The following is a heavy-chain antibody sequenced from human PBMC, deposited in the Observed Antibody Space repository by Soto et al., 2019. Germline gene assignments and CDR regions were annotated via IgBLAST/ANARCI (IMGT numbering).Heavy chain of an antibody. V-gene: IGHV1-8*01. Sequence: ASVKVSCKASGYTFTSYDINWVRQATGQGLEWMGWMNPNSGNTGYAQKFQGRVTMTRNTSISTAYMELSSLRSEDTAVYYCARAYYDFWSGPRDYYYYMDAWGKGTTVTVSS. CDR3: ARAYYDFWSGPRDYYYYMDA. CDR2: MNPNSGNT. J-gene: IGHJ6*03. CDR1: GYTFTSYD. D-gene: IGHD3-3*01.